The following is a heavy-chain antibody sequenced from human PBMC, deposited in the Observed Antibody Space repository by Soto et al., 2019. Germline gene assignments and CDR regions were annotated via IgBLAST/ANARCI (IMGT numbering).Heavy chain of an antibody. D-gene: IGHD2-21*02. Sequence: GGSLRLSCAASGFTFSTYGMHWVRQAPDKGLEWVAVISFDGRYKYYADSVKGRFTISRDDSKNTLYLQINSLRPEDTAVYFCAKASDGISSPPFYFYMDVWGKGTTVTVSS. CDR2: ISFDGRYK. J-gene: IGHJ6*03. CDR1: GFTFSTYG. V-gene: IGHV3-30*18. CDR3: AKASDGISSPPFYFYMDV.